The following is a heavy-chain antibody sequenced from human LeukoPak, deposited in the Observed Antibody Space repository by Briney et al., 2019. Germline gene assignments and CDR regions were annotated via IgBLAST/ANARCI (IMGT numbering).Heavy chain of an antibody. J-gene: IGHJ3*02. D-gene: IGHD4-17*01. Sequence: ASVKVSCKVSGYRVTEVSMNWVRQAPGKGLEWMGGLHPADGETVYAQNSQDRVTMTEDTSTDTAYMELSSLRSDDTAVYYCATAAPYMTTVIRGTFDIWGQGTMVTVSS. CDR1: GYRVTEVS. CDR3: ATAAPYMTTVIRGTFDI. CDR2: LHPADGET. V-gene: IGHV1-24*01.